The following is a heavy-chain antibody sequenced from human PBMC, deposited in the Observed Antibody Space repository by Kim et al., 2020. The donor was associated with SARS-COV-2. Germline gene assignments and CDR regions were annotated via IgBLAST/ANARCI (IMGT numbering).Heavy chain of an antibody. D-gene: IGHD3-22*01. J-gene: IGHJ4*02. CDR3: AKFITNTCLAPFDY. Sequence: GGSLRLSCAASGFTFSNYAMIWVRQAPGKGLEWVSGIGSSAYSTHYADSVKGRFTISRDNSKNTLYLQMNSQRDEDTAVYHCAKFITNTCLAPFDYWGQGTLVTVSS. CDR1: GFTFSNYA. V-gene: IGHV3-23*01. CDR2: IGSSAYST.